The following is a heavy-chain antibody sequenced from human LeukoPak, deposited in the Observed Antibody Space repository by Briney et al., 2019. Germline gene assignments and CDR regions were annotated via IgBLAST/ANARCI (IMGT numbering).Heavy chain of an antibody. V-gene: IGHV6-1*01. Sequence: QTLSLTCAISGDSVSSNSAAWNWIRQSPSRGLEWLGRTYYRSKWYNDYAVSVKSRITINPDTSKNQFSLQLNSVTPEDTAVYYCARAPWTTVTTGFDPWGQGTLVTVSS. D-gene: IGHD4-17*01. CDR1: GDSVSSNSAA. CDR3: ARAPWTTVTTGFDP. CDR2: TYYRSKWYN. J-gene: IGHJ5*02.